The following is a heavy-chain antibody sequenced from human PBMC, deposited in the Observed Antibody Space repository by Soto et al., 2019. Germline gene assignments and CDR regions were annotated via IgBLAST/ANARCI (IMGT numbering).Heavy chain of an antibody. CDR1: GYSFTSYW. V-gene: IGHV5-10-1*01. J-gene: IGHJ4*02. CDR2: IDPNDSYR. CDR3: ARTEYTYGSPLDY. Sequence: PGESLKISCKGSGYSFTSYWISWVRQMPGKGLEWMGRIDPNDSYRNYSPSFEGHVTISIDKSSSTAYLQWSSLQASDTAMYYCARTEYTYGSPLDYWGQGTLVTVSS. D-gene: IGHD5-18*01.